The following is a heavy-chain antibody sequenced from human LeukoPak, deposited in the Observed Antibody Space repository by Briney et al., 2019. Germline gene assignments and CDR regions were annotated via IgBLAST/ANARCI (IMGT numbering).Heavy chain of an antibody. Sequence: GGSLRLSCAASGFTFSSYAMSWVRQAPGKGLVWVSGINSDGRSTRYADSVKGRFTISRDNAKNTLYLQMNSLRVEDTAVYYCASYNWNFLNDYWGQGTLVTVSS. J-gene: IGHJ4*02. D-gene: IGHD1-7*01. CDR2: INSDGRST. V-gene: IGHV3-74*01. CDR1: GFTFSSYA. CDR3: ASYNWNFLNDY.